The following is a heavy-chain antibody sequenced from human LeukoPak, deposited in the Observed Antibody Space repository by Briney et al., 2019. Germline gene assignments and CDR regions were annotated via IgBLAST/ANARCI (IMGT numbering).Heavy chain of an antibody. V-gene: IGHV4-39*07. CDR3: ARGTGYFDY. CDR2: IYYSGST. D-gene: IGHD1-14*01. Sequence: PSETLSLTCTVSGGSISSSSYYWGWIRQPPGKGLEWIGSIYYSGSTYYNPSLKSRVTISVDTSKNQFSLKLSSVTAADTAVYYCARGTGYFDYWGQGTLVTVSS. J-gene: IGHJ4*02. CDR1: GGSISSSSYY.